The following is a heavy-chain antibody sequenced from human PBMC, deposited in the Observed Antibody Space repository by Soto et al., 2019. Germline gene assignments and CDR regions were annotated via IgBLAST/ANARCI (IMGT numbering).Heavy chain of an antibody. D-gene: IGHD1-20*01. CDR3: ARSRYNWNDRSHFDY. Sequence: PSETLSLTCTVSGGSISSYYWSWIRKPPGKGLEWIGYIYYSGSTNYNPSLKSRVTISVDTSKNQFSLKLSSVTAADTAVYYCARSRYNWNDRSHFDYWGQGTLVTVYS. J-gene: IGHJ4*02. CDR1: GGSISSYY. CDR2: IYYSGST. V-gene: IGHV4-59*01.